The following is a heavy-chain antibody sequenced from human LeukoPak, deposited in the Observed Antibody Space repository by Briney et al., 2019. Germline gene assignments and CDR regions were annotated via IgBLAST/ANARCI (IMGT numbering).Heavy chain of an antibody. V-gene: IGHV3-9*01. CDR3: VKAVAGTVSFDY. Sequence: GVSLTLSCVASGFTFDDYAMHWARQAPGKGLEWVLSSNWNSGNIDYAHSVKRGLTISRDKAKNSLDLQMNSLRPEDTALYYCVKAVAGTVSFDYWGQGTLVTVSS. D-gene: IGHD6-19*01. CDR2: SNWNSGNI. J-gene: IGHJ4*02. CDR1: GFTFDDYA.